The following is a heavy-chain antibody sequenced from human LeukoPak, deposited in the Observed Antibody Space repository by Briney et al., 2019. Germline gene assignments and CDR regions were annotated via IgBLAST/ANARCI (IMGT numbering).Heavy chain of an antibody. D-gene: IGHD1/OR15-1a*01. CDR1: GYRFTNYY. Sequence: GESLKISCKGSGYRFTNYYIAWVRQTPGKGLEWMGIIHPGDSEARYRPSFQGQVTMSVDKSITTAYLQWNNLKPSDTATYYCARDRGTNFLDYWGQGTPVTV. J-gene: IGHJ4*02. CDR2: IHPGDSEA. CDR3: ARDRGTNFLDY. V-gene: IGHV5-51*01.